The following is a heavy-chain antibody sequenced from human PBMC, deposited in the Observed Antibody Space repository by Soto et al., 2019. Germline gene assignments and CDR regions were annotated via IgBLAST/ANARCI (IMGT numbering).Heavy chain of an antibody. CDR1: GFTFSSYG. V-gene: IGHV3-33*01. D-gene: IGHD6-19*01. Sequence: GSLRLSCAASGFTFSSYGMHWVRQAPGKGLEWVAVIWYDGSNKYYADSVKGRFTISRDNSKNTLYLQMNSLRAEDTAVYYCARVYGTAVAGFHYFDYWGQGTLVTVSS. J-gene: IGHJ4*02. CDR2: IWYDGSNK. CDR3: ARVYGTAVAGFHYFDY.